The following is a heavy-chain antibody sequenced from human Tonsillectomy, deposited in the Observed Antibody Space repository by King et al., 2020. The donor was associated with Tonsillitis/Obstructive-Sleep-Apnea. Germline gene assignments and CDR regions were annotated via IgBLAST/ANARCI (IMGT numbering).Heavy chain of an antibody. V-gene: IGHV4-34*01. D-gene: IGHD5-12*01. CDR3: ARTGPGWLRLRPGERWFDP. CDR2: INHSGST. CDR1: GGSFSGYY. Sequence: VQLQQWGAGLLKPSETLSLTCAVYGGSFSGYYWSWIRQPPGKGLEWIGEINHSGSTNYNPSLKSRVTISVDTSKNQFSLKLSSVPAADTAVYYCARTGPGWLRLRPGERWFDPWGQGTLVTVSS. J-gene: IGHJ5*02.